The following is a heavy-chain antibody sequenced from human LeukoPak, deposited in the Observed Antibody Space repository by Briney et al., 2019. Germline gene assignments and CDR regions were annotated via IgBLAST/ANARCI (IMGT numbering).Heavy chain of an antibody. CDR3: ARDLTYYYDSSGYTADY. V-gene: IGHV1-2*02. Sequence: ASVKVSCKASGYTFTGYYMHWVRQAPGQGLEWMGWINPNSGGTNYAQKFQGRVTMTRDTSISTAYMELSRLGSDDTAVYYCARDLTYYYDSSGYTADYWGQGTLVTVSS. CDR2: INPNSGGT. J-gene: IGHJ4*02. CDR1: GYTFTGYY. D-gene: IGHD3-22*01.